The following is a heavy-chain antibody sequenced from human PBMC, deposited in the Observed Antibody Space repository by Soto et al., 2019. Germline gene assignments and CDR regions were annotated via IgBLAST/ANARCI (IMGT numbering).Heavy chain of an antibody. Sequence: SVTRSLTGTFSGGSVSISSDYWVWIRQPPGKGLEGIGSIYYSGSTYYNPSLKSRVTISVDTSKNQFSLKLSSVTAADTAVYYCARHLEGYNPFDYWGQATLVTV. CDR3: ARHLEGYNPFDY. CDR1: GGSVSISSDY. D-gene: IGHD1-1*01. V-gene: IGHV4-39*01. J-gene: IGHJ4*02. CDR2: IYYSGST.